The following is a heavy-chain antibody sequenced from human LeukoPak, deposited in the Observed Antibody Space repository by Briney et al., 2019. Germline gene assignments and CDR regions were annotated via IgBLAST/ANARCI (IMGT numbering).Heavy chain of an antibody. Sequence: SQTLSLACAISRDSVSSNSATWSWIRQSPSRGLEMLGRKYYRSKWFNDYAVSVKSRITINPDTSKNQLSLQLNSVTPEDTAVYYCARGSGGSYAFDFWDQGTMVTVSS. V-gene: IGHV6-1*01. CDR3: ARGSGGSYAFDF. D-gene: IGHD1-26*01. CDR1: RDSVSSNSAT. CDR2: KYYRSKWFN. J-gene: IGHJ3*01.